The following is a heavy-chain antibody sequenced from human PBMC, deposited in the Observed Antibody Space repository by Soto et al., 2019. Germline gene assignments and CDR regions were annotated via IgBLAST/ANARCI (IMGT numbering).Heavy chain of an antibody. CDR2: IFSNDEK. D-gene: IGHD3-3*01. CDR3: ARIMRITIFGVVTNYFDY. J-gene: IGHJ4*02. Sequence: QVTLKESGPVLVNPTETLTLTCTVSGFSLSNARMGVSWIRQPPGKALEWLAHIFSNDEKSYSTSLKSRLTISKDTSKSQVVLTMTNMDPVDTATYYCARIMRITIFGVVTNYFDYWGQGTLVTVSS. CDR1: GFSLSNARMG. V-gene: IGHV2-26*01.